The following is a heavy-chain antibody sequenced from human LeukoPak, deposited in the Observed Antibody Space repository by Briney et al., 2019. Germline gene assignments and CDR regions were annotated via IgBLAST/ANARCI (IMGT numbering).Heavy chain of an antibody. Sequence: PSETLSLTCTVSGGSISSSSYYWGWIRQPPGKGLEWIGYIYYSGSTNYNPSLKSRVTISVDTSKNQFSLNLSSVTAADTAVYYCARAAGSSSFPDLDYWGQGTLVTVSS. J-gene: IGHJ4*02. CDR3: ARAAGSSSFPDLDY. V-gene: IGHV4-61*05. CDR1: GGSISSSSYY. D-gene: IGHD6-6*01. CDR2: IYYSGST.